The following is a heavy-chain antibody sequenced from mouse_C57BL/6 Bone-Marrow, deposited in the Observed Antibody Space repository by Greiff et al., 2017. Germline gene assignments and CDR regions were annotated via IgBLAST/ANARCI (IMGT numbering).Heavy chain of an antibody. CDR1: GYTFTSYW. V-gene: IGHV1-55*01. CDR3: AREGYSNFWFAY. D-gene: IGHD2-5*01. CDR2: IYPGSGST. Sequence: VQLQQPGAELVKPGASVKMSCKASGYTFTSYWITWVKQRPGQGLEWIGDIYPGSGSTNYNEKFKSKATLTVDTSSSTAYMQLSSLTSEDSAVYYCAREGYSNFWFAYWGQGTLVTVSA. J-gene: IGHJ3*01.